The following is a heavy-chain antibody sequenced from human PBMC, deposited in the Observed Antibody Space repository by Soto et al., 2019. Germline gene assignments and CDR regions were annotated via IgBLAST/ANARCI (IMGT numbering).Heavy chain of an antibody. V-gene: IGHV1-8*02. CDR1: GYTFTSYD. Sequence: QVQLVQSGAEMKKPGASVKVSCKASGYTFTSYDINWVRQAAGQGPEWMGSVTPRNGDTAFAQKYQGRVTVTSNTSMSTVYMELSNLRSDDTAVHYCARGGSSWARRHYFDSWGQGTLVTVSS. D-gene: IGHD7-27*01. CDR3: ARGGSSWARRHYFDS. J-gene: IGHJ4*02. CDR2: VTPRNGDT.